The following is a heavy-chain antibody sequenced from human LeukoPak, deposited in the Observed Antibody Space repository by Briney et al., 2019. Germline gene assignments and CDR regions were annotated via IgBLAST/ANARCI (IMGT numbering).Heavy chain of an antibody. CDR2: TFAGYSYT. J-gene: IGHJ3*02. V-gene: IGHV5-51*01. CDR3: ATYFAGAETFDI. Sequence: GESLKISCQSSGYNFTPYWIVWVRQMPGKGLEWMGITFAGYSYTIYSPSFQGQVTISVDKSISTAYLQWSSLKASDTAMYYCATYFAGAETFDIWGQGTMVTVSS. CDR1: GYNFTPYW. D-gene: IGHD2/OR15-2a*01.